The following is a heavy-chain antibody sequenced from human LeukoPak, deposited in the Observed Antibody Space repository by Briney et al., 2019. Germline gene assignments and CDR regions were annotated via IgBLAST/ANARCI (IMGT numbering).Heavy chain of an antibody. CDR3: ARVGGAWELIL. J-gene: IGHJ4*02. V-gene: IGHV3-7*01. D-gene: IGHD1-26*01. Sequence: GGSLRLSCAASGFTFGIYGVIWARQAPGKGLEWVANIRQDGSERFYVDSVKGRFTISRDNDKTSLYLQMNSLEGEDTAVYFCARVGGAWELILWGQGSLVTVS. CDR1: GFTFGIYG. CDR2: IRQDGSER.